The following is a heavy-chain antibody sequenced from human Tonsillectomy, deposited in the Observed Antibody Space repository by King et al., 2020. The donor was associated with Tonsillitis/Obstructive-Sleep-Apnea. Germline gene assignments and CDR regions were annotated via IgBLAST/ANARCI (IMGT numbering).Heavy chain of an antibody. D-gene: IGHD2-8*02. CDR2: ISSSSSYI. CDR1: GFTFSSYS. Sequence: EVQLVESGGGLVKPGGSLRLSCAASGFTFSSYSMNWVRQAPGKGLEWVSSISSSSSYIYYADSVKGRFTISRDNAKNSLYLQMNSLRAEDTAVYYCAGCDGRERYCAFDIWGQGTMVTVSS. J-gene: IGHJ3*02. V-gene: IGHV3-21*01. CDR3: AGCDGRERYCAFDI.